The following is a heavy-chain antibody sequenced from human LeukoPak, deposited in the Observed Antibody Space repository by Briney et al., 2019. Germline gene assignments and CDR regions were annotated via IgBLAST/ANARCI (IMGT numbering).Heavy chain of an antibody. J-gene: IGHJ5*02. D-gene: IGHD2-21*01. CDR2: IYTSGST. CDR1: GGSTSSYY. CDR3: ARDRGGAQEDWFDP. V-gene: IGHV4-4*07. Sequence: SETLSLTCTVSGGSTSSYYWSWIRQPAGKGLEWIGRIYTSGSTNYNPSLKSRVTMSVDTSKNQFSLKLSSVTAADTAVYYCARDRGGAQEDWFDPWGQGTLVTVSS.